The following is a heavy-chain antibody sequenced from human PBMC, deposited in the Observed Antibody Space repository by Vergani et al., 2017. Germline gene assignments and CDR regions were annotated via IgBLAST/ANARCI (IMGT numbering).Heavy chain of an antibody. J-gene: IGHJ6*02. CDR1: GFTVSSNY. D-gene: IGHD5-12*01. V-gene: IGHV3-53*04. CDR3: ARDRVVIVAATTYYYYYYGMDV. CDR2: IYSGGST. Sequence: EVQLVESGGGLVQPGGSLRLSCAASGFTVSSNYMSWVRQAPGKGLEWVSVIYSGGSTYYADSVKGRFTISRHNSKNTLYLQMNSLRAEDTAVYYCARDRVVIVAATTYYYYYYGMDVSGQGTTVTVSS.